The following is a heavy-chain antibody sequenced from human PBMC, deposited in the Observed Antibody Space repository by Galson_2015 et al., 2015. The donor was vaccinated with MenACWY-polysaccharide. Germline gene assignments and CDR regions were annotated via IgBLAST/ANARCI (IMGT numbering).Heavy chain of an antibody. CDR2: IYTSGST. J-gene: IGHJ3*02. D-gene: IGHD6-13*01. V-gene: IGHV4-61*02. Sequence: TLSLTCTVSGGSISSGSYYWSWIRQPAGKGLEWIGRIYTSGSTNYNPSLKSRVTISVDTSKNQFSLKLSSVTAADTAVYYCARDNGEQQLVPGAFDIWGQGTMVTVSS. CDR3: ARDNGEQQLVPGAFDI. CDR1: GGSISSGSYY.